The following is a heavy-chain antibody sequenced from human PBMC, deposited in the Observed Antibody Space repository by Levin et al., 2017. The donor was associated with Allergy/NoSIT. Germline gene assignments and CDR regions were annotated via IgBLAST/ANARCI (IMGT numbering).Heavy chain of an antibody. Sequence: LSLTCAGSGFTFSSYWMTWVRQAPGKGLEWVANIQQDGSEKYYVDSVKGRFTISRDNGNNAVYLQMNSLRVDDSGVYFCARSETGPYHYYGMDVWGQGTTVIVSS. D-gene: IGHD3-22*01. CDR3: ARSETGPYHYYGMDV. V-gene: IGHV3-7*01. CDR1: GFTFSSYW. CDR2: IQQDGSEK. J-gene: IGHJ6*02.